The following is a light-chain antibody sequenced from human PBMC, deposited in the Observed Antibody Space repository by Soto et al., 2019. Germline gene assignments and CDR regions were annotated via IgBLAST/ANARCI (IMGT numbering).Light chain of an antibody. J-gene: IGLJ1*01. CDR2: EVS. Sequence: QSALTQPASVSGSPGQSITISCTGTSSDVGGYNYVSWYQQHPGKAPKLMIYEVSTRPSGVSNRFSGSKSGNTASLTISGLQPEDEADYYCSSYTSSFTYVFGTGTKLTVL. CDR3: SSYTSSFTYV. V-gene: IGLV2-14*01. CDR1: SSDVGGYNY.